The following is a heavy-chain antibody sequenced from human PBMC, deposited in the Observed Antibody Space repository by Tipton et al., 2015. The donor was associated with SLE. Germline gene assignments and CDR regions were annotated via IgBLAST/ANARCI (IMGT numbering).Heavy chain of an antibody. J-gene: IGHJ4*02. CDR3: ARGVNLSDRRFHY. V-gene: IGHV4-59*11. CDR1: GDSISSHH. Sequence: TLSLTCTVSGDSISSHHWSWIRQPPGRGLEWIGYIYYSGTTNYNPSLRSRVTISVDRSKNQYSLSLRSVTAADTAVYYWARGVNLSDRRFHYWGQGTLVPVSS. CDR2: IYYSGTT.